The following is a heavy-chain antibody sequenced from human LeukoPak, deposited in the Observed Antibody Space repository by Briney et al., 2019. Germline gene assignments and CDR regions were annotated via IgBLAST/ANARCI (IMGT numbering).Heavy chain of an antibody. J-gene: IGHJ6*02. CDR1: GFTFSGSA. D-gene: IGHD4-23*01. Sequence: GGSLRLSCAASGFTFSGSAMHWVRQASGKGLEWVGRIRSKANSYATAYAASVKGRFTISRDDSKNTAYLQMNSLKTEDTAVYYCTSPATNGGWALSAYYYYGMDVWGQGTTVTVSS. V-gene: IGHV3-73*01. CDR2: IRSKANSYAT. CDR3: TSPATNGGWALSAYYYYGMDV.